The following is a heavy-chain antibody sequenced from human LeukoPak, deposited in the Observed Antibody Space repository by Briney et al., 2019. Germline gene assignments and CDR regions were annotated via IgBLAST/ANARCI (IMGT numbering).Heavy chain of an antibody. J-gene: IGHJ5*02. Sequence: PGGSLRLSCAASGLTFSDYNMNWVRQAPGKGLEWVSSISSSSSYIYYADSPKGRFTISRDNAKNSLYLQMNSLRAEDTAVYYCARYSSGWFDPWGQGTLVTVSS. D-gene: IGHD6-19*01. CDR3: ARYSSGWFDP. CDR2: ISSSSSYI. V-gene: IGHV3-21*01. CDR1: GLTFSDYN.